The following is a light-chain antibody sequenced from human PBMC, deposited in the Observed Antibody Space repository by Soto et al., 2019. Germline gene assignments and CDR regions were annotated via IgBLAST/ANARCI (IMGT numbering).Light chain of an antibody. CDR2: HAS. Sequence: ETVMTKSPASLSVSPGERATLSCRASHSVSNNLAWYQQKPGQAPRLLIYHASTRAPGIPARFSGSGSGTELTLTISSVQSEDSAVYYCQHYNSWPLTFGGGTKVEIK. J-gene: IGKJ4*01. CDR1: HSVSNN. CDR3: QHYNSWPLT. V-gene: IGKV3-15*01.